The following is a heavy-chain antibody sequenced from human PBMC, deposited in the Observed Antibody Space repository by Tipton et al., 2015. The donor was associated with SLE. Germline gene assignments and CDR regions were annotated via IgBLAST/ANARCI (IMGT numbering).Heavy chain of an antibody. V-gene: IGHV4-4*07. Sequence: TLSLTCTVSGGSISSYYWSWIRQPAGKGLEWIGRIYTSGSTYYNPSLKSRVTISVDTPKNQFSLKLSSVTAADTAVYYCARDRNPRDFDYWGQGTLVTVSS. CDR2: IYTSGST. J-gene: IGHJ4*02. CDR1: GGSISSYY. D-gene: IGHD1-14*01. CDR3: ARDRNPRDFDY.